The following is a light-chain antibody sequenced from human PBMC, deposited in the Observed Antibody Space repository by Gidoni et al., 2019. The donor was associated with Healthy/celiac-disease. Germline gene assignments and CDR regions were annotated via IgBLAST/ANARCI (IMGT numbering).Light chain of an antibody. Sequence: SYELTQPPSVSVYPGQTASITCSGDKLGDKYACWYQQKPGQSHVLVIYQDSKRPSGIPERFSGSNSGNTATLTISGTQAMDEADYYCQAWDSSTYYVFGTGTKVTVL. J-gene: IGLJ1*01. CDR3: QAWDSSTYYV. CDR1: KLGDKY. V-gene: IGLV3-1*01. CDR2: QDS.